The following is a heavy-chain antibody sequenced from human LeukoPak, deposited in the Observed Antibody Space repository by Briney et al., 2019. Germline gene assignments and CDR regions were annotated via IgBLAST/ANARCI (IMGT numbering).Heavy chain of an antibody. CDR3: ARHVVYYYDSSGYHHGWFDP. J-gene: IGHJ5*02. Sequence: GESLKISCKGSGYSFTSYWIGWVRQMPGKGLEWMGIIYPGDSDTRYSPSFQGQVTISADKSISTAYLQWSSLKASDTAMYYCARHVVYYYDSSGYHHGWFDPWGQGTLVTVSS. CDR1: GYSFTSYW. V-gene: IGHV5-51*01. D-gene: IGHD3-22*01. CDR2: IYPGDSDT.